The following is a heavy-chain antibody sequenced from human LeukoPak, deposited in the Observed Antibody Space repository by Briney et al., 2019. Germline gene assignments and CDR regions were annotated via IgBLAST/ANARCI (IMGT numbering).Heavy chain of an antibody. CDR3: ARGRRWLQQGFDY. CDR2: INPNSGGT. Sequence: ASVKVSCKASGYTFTGYYMHWVRQAPGQGLEWMGWINPNSGGTNYAQKFQGRVTMTRDTSISTAYMELSSLRSEDTAVYYCARGRRWLQQGFDYWGQGTLVTVSS. V-gene: IGHV1-2*02. CDR1: GYTFTGYY. J-gene: IGHJ4*02. D-gene: IGHD5-24*01.